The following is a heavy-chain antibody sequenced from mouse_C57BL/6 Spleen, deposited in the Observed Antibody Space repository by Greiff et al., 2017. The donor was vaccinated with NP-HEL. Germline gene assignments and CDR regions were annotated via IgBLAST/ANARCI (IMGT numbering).Heavy chain of an antibody. CDR1: GYTFTSYW. J-gene: IGHJ3*01. CDR3: ARGGYYVFWFAY. V-gene: IGHV1-59*01. CDR2: IDPSDSYT. Sequence: VQLQQPGAELVRPGTSVKLSCKASGYTFTSYWMHWVKQRPGQGLEWIGVIDPSDSYTNYNQKFKGKATLTVDTSSSTAYMQLSSLTSEDSAVYYCARGGYYVFWFAYWGQGTLVTVSA. D-gene: IGHD2-3*01.